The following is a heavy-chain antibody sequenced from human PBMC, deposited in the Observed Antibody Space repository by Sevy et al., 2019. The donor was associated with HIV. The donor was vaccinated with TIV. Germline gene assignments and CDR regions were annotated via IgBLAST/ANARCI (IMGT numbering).Heavy chain of an antibody. CDR3: ARDVYCSGGSCYSASYYYGIDV. V-gene: IGHV3-21*01. Sequence: GGSLRLSCAASGFTFSSYSMNWVRQAPGKGLEWVSSISSSSSYIYYADSVKGRFTISRDNAKNSLYLQMNSLRAEDTAVYYCARDVYCSGGSCYSASYYYGIDVWGQGTTVTVSS. CDR2: ISSSSSYI. D-gene: IGHD2-15*01. J-gene: IGHJ6*02. CDR1: GFTFSSYS.